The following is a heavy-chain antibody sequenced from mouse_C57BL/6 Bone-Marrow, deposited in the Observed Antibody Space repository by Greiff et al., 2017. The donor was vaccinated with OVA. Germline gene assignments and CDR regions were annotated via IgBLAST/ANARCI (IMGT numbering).Heavy chain of an antibody. Sequence: QLQQSGAELVKPGASVKISCTASGYAFSSYWMNWVKQRPGKGLEWIGQIYPGDGDTNYNGKFKGKATLTADKSSSTAYMQLSSLTSEDSAVYFCARWGYGSSYWYFDVWGTGTTVTVSS. CDR2: IYPGDGDT. J-gene: IGHJ1*03. CDR1: GYAFSSYW. V-gene: IGHV1-80*01. D-gene: IGHD1-1*01. CDR3: ARWGYGSSYWYFDV.